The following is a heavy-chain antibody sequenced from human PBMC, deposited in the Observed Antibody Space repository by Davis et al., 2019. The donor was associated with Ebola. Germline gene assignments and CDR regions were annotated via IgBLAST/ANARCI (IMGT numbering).Heavy chain of an antibody. J-gene: IGHJ3*01. V-gene: IGHV4-59*08. CDR2: ITYSGST. D-gene: IGHD1-26*01. Sequence: SETLSLTCTVSGGSISTYYWSWIRQPPGKGLEYIGYITYSGSTNYNPSLKSRVTVSVDRSKNQFSLRLNSVTVADTAVYYCVRHPVGLSDAFDLWGQGRLVAVSS. CDR1: GGSISTYY. CDR3: VRHPVGLSDAFDL.